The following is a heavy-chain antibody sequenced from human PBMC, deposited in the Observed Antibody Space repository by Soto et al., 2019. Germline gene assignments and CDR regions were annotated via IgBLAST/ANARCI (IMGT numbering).Heavy chain of an antibody. CDR3: ARMQLLWFGELLRTNWFDP. J-gene: IGHJ5*02. CDR1: GGSISSYY. V-gene: IGHV4-59*01. CDR2: IYYSGST. D-gene: IGHD3-10*01. Sequence: QVQLQESGPGLVKPSETLSLTCTVSGGSISSYYWSWIRQPPGKGLEWIGYIYYSGSTNYNPSLKSRVTISVDTSKNQFSLKLSSVTAADTAVYYCARMQLLWFGELLRTNWFDPWGQGTLVTVSS.